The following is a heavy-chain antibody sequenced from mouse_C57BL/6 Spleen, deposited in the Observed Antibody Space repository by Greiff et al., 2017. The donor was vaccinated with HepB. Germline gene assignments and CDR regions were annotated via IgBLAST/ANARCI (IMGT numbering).Heavy chain of an antibody. CDR1: GYSITSGYD. V-gene: IGHV3-1*01. CDR2: ISYSGST. D-gene: IGHD2-3*01. CDR3: ARERGIYDGYYQYFDV. J-gene: IGHJ1*03. Sequence: EVKLMESGPGMVKPSQSLSLTCTVTGYSITSGYDWHWIRHFPGNKLEWMGYISYSGSTNYNPSLKSRISITHDTSKNHFFLKLNSVTTEDTATYYCARERGIYDGYYQYFDVWGTGTTVTVSS.